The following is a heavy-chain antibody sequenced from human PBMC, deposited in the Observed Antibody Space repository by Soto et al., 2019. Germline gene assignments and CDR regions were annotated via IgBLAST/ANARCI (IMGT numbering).Heavy chain of an antibody. Sequence: QVQLQESGPGLVKPSGTLSLTCAVSGGSISSSNWWSWVRQPPGKGLEWIGEIYHSGSTNYNPSLKGRVTISVDHSKNQFPLRLTSVTAADTAVYYCARVSGSYYYGMDVWGQGTTVTVSS. V-gene: IGHV4-4*02. CDR2: IYHSGST. CDR1: GGSISSSNW. J-gene: IGHJ6*02. CDR3: ARVSGSYYYGMDV. D-gene: IGHD1-26*01.